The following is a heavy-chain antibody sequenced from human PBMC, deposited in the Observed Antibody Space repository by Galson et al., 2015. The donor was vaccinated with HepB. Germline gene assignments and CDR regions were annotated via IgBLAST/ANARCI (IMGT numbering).Heavy chain of an antibody. Sequence: SLRLSCAASGFTFSSYGMHWVRQAPGKGLEWVAFVRHDGSNKYYADSVKGRFTISRDNSKNTLYLQMNSLRTEDTAVYYCARSRAGATPTYWGQGTLVTVSS. CDR3: ARSRAGATPTY. D-gene: IGHD1-26*01. CDR2: VRHDGSNK. V-gene: IGHV3-30*02. J-gene: IGHJ4*02. CDR1: GFTFSSYG.